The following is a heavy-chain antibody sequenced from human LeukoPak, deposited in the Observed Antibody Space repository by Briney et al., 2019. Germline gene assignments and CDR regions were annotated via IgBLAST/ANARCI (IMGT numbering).Heavy chain of an antibody. CDR1: GFTFTTYW. D-gene: IGHD5-18*01. V-gene: IGHV3-74*01. J-gene: IGHJ6*02. Sequence: GGSLRLSCAASGFTFTTYWMHWVRQAPGKGLVWVSHINSDGSITSYADSVKGRFTISRDNAKNTLYLQMNSLRAEDTAVYYCARDAVDTANAVWGQGTTVTVAS. CDR3: ARDAVDTANAV. CDR2: INSDGSIT.